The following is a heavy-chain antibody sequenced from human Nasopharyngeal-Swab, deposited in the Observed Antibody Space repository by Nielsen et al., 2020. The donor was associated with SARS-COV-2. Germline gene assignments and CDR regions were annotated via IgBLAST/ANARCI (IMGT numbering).Heavy chain of an antibody. D-gene: IGHD6-13*01. CDR3: ARRPGGIAAAGDAFDI. V-gene: IGHV4-30-4*01. J-gene: IGHJ3*02. Sequence: IRQPPGEGLEWIGYIYYSGSTYYNPSLKSRVTISVDKSKNQFSLKVSSVAAADTAVYYCARRPGGIAAAGDAFDIWGQGTMVTVSS. CDR2: IYYSGST.